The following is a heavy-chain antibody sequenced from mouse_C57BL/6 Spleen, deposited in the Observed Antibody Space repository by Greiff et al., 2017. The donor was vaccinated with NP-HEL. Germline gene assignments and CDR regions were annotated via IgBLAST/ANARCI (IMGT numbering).Heavy chain of an antibody. CDR3: ARPGSSFYYFDY. CDR1: GFTFSSYG. D-gene: IGHD1-1*01. CDR2: ISSGGSYT. V-gene: IGHV5-6*01. Sequence: DVHLVESGGDLVKPGGSLKLSCAASGFTFSSYGMSWVRQTPDKRLEWVATISSGGSYTYYPDSVKGRFTISRDNAKNTLYLQMSSLKSEDTAMYYCARPGSSFYYFDYWGQGTTLTVSS. J-gene: IGHJ2*01.